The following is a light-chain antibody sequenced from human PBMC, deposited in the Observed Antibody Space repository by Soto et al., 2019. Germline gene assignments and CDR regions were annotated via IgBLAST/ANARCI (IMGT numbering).Light chain of an antibody. Sequence: SYELTQPPSVSVSPGQTASITCSGDKLGDKYACWYQQKPGQSPVLVIYQDSKRPSGNPERFSGSNSGNTATLTISGTQAMDEADYYCQAWDSSTAVVFGGGTKLTVL. CDR1: KLGDKY. CDR3: QAWDSSTAVV. CDR2: QDS. V-gene: IGLV3-1*01. J-gene: IGLJ2*01.